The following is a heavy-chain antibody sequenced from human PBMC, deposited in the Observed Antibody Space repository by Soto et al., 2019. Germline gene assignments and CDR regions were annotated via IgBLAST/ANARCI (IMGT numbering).Heavy chain of an antibody. CDR1: GGSISSYY. V-gene: IGHV4-59*08. Sequence: PEETLSLTCTVSGGSISSYYWSWIRQPPGKGLEWIGYIYYSGSTNYNPSLKSRVTISVDTSKNQFSLKLSSVTAADTAVYYCARHKPGQTTTYFDYWGQGTLVTVSS. CDR3: ARHKPGQTTTYFDY. J-gene: IGHJ4*02. D-gene: IGHD1-7*01. CDR2: IYYSGST.